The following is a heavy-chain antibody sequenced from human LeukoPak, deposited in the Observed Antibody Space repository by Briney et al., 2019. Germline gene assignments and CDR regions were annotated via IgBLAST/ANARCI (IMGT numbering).Heavy chain of an antibody. V-gene: IGHV4-34*01. CDR3: ARHVKTYYYGSGRLNWFDP. J-gene: IGHJ5*02. D-gene: IGHD3-10*01. CDR2: INHSGST. Sequence: SETLSLTCAVHGGSFSGYYWSWIRQPPGKGLEWIGEINHSGSTNYNPSLKSRVTISVDTSKNQFSLKLSSVTAADTAVYYCARHVKTYYYGSGRLNWFDPWGQGTLVTVSS. CDR1: GGSFSGYY.